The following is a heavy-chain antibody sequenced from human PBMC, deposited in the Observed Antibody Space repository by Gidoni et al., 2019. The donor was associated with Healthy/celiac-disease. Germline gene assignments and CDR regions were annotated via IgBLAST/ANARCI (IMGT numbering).Heavy chain of an antibody. Sequence: QVQLQQWGAGLLKPSETLSLTCAVYGGSFSGYYWSWIRQPPGKGLEWIGEINHSGSTNYNPSLKSRVTISVDTSKNQFPLKLSSVTAADTAVYYCARVGGYSYGYGSNLLPYWGQGTLVTVSS. CDR3: ARVGGYSYGYGSNLLPY. D-gene: IGHD5-18*01. V-gene: IGHV4-34*01. J-gene: IGHJ4*02. CDR1: GGSFSGYY. CDR2: INHSGST.